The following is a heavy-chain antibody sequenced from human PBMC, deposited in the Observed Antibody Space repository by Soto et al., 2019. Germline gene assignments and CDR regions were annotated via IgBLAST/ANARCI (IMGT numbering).Heavy chain of an antibody. Sequence: QLQLQESGPGLVKPSETLSLTCSVSGGSMRSNIYYWGWISQPPGKGLEWIATVHYSGSTYYTPSLKNRVTISADTSNNQFSLRLNSVTAADTAVYYCARQHYYDSSGYYTWNWGQGTLVTVSS. CDR3: ARQHYYDSSGYYTWN. J-gene: IGHJ4*02. D-gene: IGHD3-22*01. CDR2: VHYSGST. CDR1: GGSMRSNIYY. V-gene: IGHV4-39*01.